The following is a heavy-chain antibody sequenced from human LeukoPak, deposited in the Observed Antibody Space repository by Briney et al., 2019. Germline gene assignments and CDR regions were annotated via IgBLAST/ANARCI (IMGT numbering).Heavy chain of an antibody. Sequence: GGSLRLSCAASGFTFSSYAMSWVRQAPGKRLEWVSAISGSGGSTYYADSVKGRFTISRDNSKNTLYLQMNSLRAEDTAVYYCAKGHSRVGATYFDYWGQGTLVTVSS. J-gene: IGHJ4*02. CDR2: ISGSGGST. CDR1: GFTFSSYA. CDR3: AKGHSRVGATYFDY. D-gene: IGHD1-26*01. V-gene: IGHV3-23*01.